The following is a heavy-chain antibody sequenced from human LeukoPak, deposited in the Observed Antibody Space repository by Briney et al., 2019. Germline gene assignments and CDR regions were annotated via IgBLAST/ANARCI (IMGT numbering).Heavy chain of an antibody. J-gene: IGHJ4*02. CDR2: ILSDGSKE. Sequence: PGGSLRLSCAASGFTFSSYGMHWVRQAPGKGLEWVAVILSDGSKEFYTDSVKGRFTISRDNSKNTLYLQMNSLRAEDTAVYYCARGGPTYYYGSGSSDYWGQGTLVTVSS. V-gene: IGHV3-33*01. CDR1: GFTFSSYG. CDR3: ARGGPTYYYGSGSSDY. D-gene: IGHD3-10*01.